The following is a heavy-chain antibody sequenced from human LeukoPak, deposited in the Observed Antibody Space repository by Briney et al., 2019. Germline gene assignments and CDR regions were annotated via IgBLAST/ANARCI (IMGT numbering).Heavy chain of an antibody. Sequence: ASVKVSSKASGYTFTSYDINWVRQATGQGPEWMGWMNPNSGNTGYAQKFQGRVTITRNTSISTAYMELSSLRSEDTAVYYCARAPRITMVRGVIYWFDPWGQGTLVTVSS. J-gene: IGHJ5*02. D-gene: IGHD3-10*01. CDR1: GYTFTSYD. CDR3: ARAPRITMVRGVIYWFDP. V-gene: IGHV1-8*03. CDR2: MNPNSGNT.